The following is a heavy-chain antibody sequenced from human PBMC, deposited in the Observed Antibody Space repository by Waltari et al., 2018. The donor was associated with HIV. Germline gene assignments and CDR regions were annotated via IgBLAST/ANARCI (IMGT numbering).Heavy chain of an antibody. CDR3: ARDEAQVLRAMGY. CDR1: GYTLTGYY. V-gene: IGHV1-2*02. D-gene: IGHD3-16*01. CDR2: INPNSGGT. J-gene: IGHJ4*02. Sequence: QVQLVQSGAEVKKPGPSVKVSCKASGYTLTGYYMHRLRPAPGQGLEWMGWINPNSGGTNYAQKFQGRVTMTRDTSISTAYMELSRLRSDDTAVYYCARDEAQVLRAMGYWGQGTLVTVSS.